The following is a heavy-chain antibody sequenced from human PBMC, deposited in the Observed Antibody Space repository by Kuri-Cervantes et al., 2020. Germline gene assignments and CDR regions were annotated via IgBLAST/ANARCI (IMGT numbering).Heavy chain of an antibody. CDR2: IYYSGST. J-gene: IGHJ4*02. Sequence: ESLKISCTVSGGSISSYYWSWIRQPPGKGLEWIGYIYYSGSTNYNPSLKSRVTILVDTSKNQFSLKLSSVTAADTSVYYCARDGYNLEGVDYWGQGTLVTVSS. CDR1: GGSISSYY. CDR3: ARDGYNLEGVDY. V-gene: IGHV4-59*01. D-gene: IGHD5-24*01.